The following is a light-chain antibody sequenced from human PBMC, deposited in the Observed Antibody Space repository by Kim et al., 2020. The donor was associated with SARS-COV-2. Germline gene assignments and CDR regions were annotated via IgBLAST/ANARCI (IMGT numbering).Light chain of an antibody. V-gene: IGLV2-14*01. CDR2: DVN. CDR3: SSYTSTNTLL. Sequence: LTQPASVSGSPGQSITISCSGTSSDVGGYNFVSWYQQHPGKAPKLMIYDVNKRPSGVSNRFSGSKSGNTASLTISGLQAEDEADYCCSSYTSTNTLLFGGGTKVTVL. J-gene: IGLJ3*02. CDR1: SSDVGGYNF.